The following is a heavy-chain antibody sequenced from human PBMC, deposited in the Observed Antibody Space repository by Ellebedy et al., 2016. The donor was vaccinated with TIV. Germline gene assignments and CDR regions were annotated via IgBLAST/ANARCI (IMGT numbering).Heavy chain of an antibody. V-gene: IGHV3-33*01. CDR2: IWYDGTYK. CDR3: VRGEPIADY. Sequence: GESLKISXAASGFIFSGYGMHWVRQAPGKGLEWVGVIWYDGTYKFYGDSVKGRFTISRDNSKNMLYLQMNSLRAEDTAIYYCVRGEPIADYWGQGILVTVSS. CDR1: GFIFSGYG. D-gene: IGHD1-14*01. J-gene: IGHJ4*02.